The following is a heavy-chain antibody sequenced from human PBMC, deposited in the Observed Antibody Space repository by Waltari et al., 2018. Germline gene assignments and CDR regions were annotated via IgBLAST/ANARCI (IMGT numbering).Heavy chain of an antibody. CDR3: APTAVTYDY. CDR2: ISTSTKYI. D-gene: IGHD4-17*01. CDR1: VFTFSSYS. J-gene: IGHJ4*02. V-gene: IGHV3-21*01. Sequence: EVRLVESGGGLGKPGGSLRPSCAVSVFTFSSYSLNWVRQAPGKALECVSCISTSTKYIRYADAVKGRFTISRDNAKNSLYLQMNNLRAEDTAVYYCAPTAVTYDYWGQGILVTVSS.